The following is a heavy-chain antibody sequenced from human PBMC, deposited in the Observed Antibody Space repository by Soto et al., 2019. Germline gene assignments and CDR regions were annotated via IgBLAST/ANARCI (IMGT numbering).Heavy chain of an antibody. CDR2: IWYDGSNK. Sequence: GGSLRLSCAASGFTFSSYGMHWVRQAPGKGLEWVAVIWYDGSNKYYADSVKGRFTISRDNSKNTLYLQMNSLRAEDTAVYYCARPMYYYDSSGYSFVDVWGQGTTVTVSS. CDR1: GFTFSSYG. J-gene: IGHJ6*02. V-gene: IGHV3-33*01. CDR3: ARPMYYYDSSGYSFVDV. D-gene: IGHD3-22*01.